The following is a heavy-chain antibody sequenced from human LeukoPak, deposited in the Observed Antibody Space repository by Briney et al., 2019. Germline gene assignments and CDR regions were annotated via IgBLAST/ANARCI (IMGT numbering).Heavy chain of an antibody. CDR1: LGSIITSRYY. CDR2: IYYSGST. D-gene: IGHD6-13*01. Sequence: SETLSLTSTVSLGSIITSRYYSGWIRQPPGKWLEWIGSIYYSGSTYYNPSLKSRVTISVDTSKNQFSMKLSSVTAADTAVYYCARRKAAAGAFDYWGQGTLVTVSS. CDR3: ARRKAAAGAFDY. J-gene: IGHJ4*02. V-gene: IGHV4-39*01.